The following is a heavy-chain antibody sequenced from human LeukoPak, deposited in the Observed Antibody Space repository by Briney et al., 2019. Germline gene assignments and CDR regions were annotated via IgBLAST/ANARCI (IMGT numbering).Heavy chain of an antibody. D-gene: IGHD2-15*01. CDR3: TTRLYCSGGGCYLYSY. CDR2: IKSKTDGGTT. Sequence: GGSLRLSCAASGFTFSNAWMSWVRQAPGKGLEWVGRIKSKTDGGTTDYAAPVKGRFTISRDDSKNTLYLQMNSLKTEDTAVYYCTTRLYCSGGGCYLYSYWGQGTLVTVSS. CDR1: GFTFSNAW. J-gene: IGHJ4*02. V-gene: IGHV3-15*01.